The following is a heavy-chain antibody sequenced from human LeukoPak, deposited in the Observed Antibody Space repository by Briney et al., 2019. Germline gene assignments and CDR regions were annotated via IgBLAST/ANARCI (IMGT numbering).Heavy chain of an antibody. CDR2: ISSSGSTI. V-gene: IGHV3-11*04. Sequence: PGGSLGLSCAASGFTFSDYYMSWIRQAPGKGLEWVSYISSSGSTIYYVDSVKGRFTVSRDNAKNSLYLQMDSLRAEDTAVYYCARRTGFSSGRAYNWFDPWGQGTLVTVSS. CDR3: ARRTGFSSGRAYNWFDP. J-gene: IGHJ5*02. CDR1: GFTFSDYY. D-gene: IGHD5-18*01.